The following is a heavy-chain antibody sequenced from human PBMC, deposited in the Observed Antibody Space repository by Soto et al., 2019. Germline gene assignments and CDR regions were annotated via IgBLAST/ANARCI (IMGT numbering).Heavy chain of an antibody. CDR3: SRDAAVGLFDY. CDR2: INAYNGNT. J-gene: IGHJ4*02. V-gene: IGHV1-18*01. D-gene: IGHD1-26*01. Sequence: QVQLVRSGAEVKKPGASVKVSCKASGYTFTSYGISWVQQAPGQGLEWMGWINAYNGNTKYAQKLQGRVTMTTDTSASTAYMELRSLRSDDTAVYYCSRDAAVGLFDYWGQGTLVTVSS. CDR1: GYTFTSYG.